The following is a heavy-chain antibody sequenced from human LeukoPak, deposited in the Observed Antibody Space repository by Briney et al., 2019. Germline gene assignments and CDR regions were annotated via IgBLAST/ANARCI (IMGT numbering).Heavy chain of an antibody. Sequence: GGSLRLPCAASGFTFSSYAMHWVRQAPGKGLEWVAVISYDGSNKYYADSVKGRFTISRDNSKNTLYLQMNSLRAEDTAVYYCARDPVLGHYYDSSGYVYWGQGTLVTVSS. D-gene: IGHD3-22*01. CDR3: ARDPVLGHYYDSSGYVY. V-gene: IGHV3-30*04. CDR2: ISYDGSNK. CDR1: GFTFSSYA. J-gene: IGHJ4*02.